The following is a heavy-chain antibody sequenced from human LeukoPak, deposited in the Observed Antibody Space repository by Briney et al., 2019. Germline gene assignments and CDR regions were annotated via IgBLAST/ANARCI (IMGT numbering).Heavy chain of an antibody. CDR3: ARDGADKLFDY. CDR2: KYSRGST. V-gene: IGHV3-53*01. D-gene: IGHD1-26*01. Sequence: PGWSLSLSCVASGFTVSSNYMSWVRQAAGRGREWGSVKYSRGSTYSADSVKGRFNNSHDNSKNPQYLQMNSLRAEDTAVYYYARDGADKLFDYWGRGTQVSVCS. J-gene: IGHJ4*02. CDR1: GFTVSSNY.